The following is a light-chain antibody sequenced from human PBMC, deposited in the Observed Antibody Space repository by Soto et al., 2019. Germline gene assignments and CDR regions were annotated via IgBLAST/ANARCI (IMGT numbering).Light chain of an antibody. CDR2: DVS. CDR1: RSNVGGYNY. CDR3: SSYTSSIV. V-gene: IGLV2-14*01. Sequence: QSALTQPASVSGSPGQSITISCTGTRSNVGGYNYVSWYQQHPGKAPKLMIYDVSNRPSGVSNRFSGSKSGNTASLTISGLQAEDEADYCCSSYTSSIVFGTGTKVTV. J-gene: IGLJ1*01.